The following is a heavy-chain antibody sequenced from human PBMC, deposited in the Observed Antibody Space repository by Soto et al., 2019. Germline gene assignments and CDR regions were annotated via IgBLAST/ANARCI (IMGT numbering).Heavy chain of an antibody. CDR3: GRAPLYGDVGYYDF. CDR1: GGAFSTYG. D-gene: IGHD4-17*01. J-gene: IGHJ4*02. CDR2: IVPIFGTT. Sequence: QVQVVQSGTEVKKPGSSVKVSCKISGGAFSTYGIHWVRQAPGQGLEWVGGIVPIFGTTRNAQKFQGRVTVSADKSASTAFMDLASLTSEDTAIYFCGRAPLYGDVGYYDFWGRGTLIAVSS. V-gene: IGHV1-69*06.